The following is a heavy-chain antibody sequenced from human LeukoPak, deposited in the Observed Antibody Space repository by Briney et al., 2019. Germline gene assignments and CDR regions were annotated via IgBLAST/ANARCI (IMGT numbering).Heavy chain of an antibody. CDR1: GYSFTSYW. V-gene: IGHV5-51*01. CDR2: IYPGDSDT. D-gene: IGHD7-27*01. Sequence: GESLKISCKGSGYSFTSYWIGWVRQMPGKGLEWMGIIYPGDSDTRYSPSFQGQVTISADKSISTAYLQWSSLKASDTAMCYCARQGLGTNPFWPGTPDYWGQGTLVTVSS. CDR3: ARQGLGTNPFWPGTPDY. J-gene: IGHJ4*02.